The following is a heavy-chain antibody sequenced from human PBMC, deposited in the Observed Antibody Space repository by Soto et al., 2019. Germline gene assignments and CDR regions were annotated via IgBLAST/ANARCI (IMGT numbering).Heavy chain of an antibody. V-gene: IGHV1-2*02. CDR2: INPNSGGT. J-gene: IGHJ4*02. D-gene: IGHD3-22*01. CDR3: ARRKGDDYDTSGYHYYFDY. Sequence: GASVKVSCKASGYTFTDYYVHWVRQAPGQGLEWMGWINPNSGGTKSAQKFQGRVTMTRDTSISTAYMELSRLRSDDTAVYYCARRKGDDYDTSGYHYYFDYWGQGTLVTVSS. CDR1: GYTFTDYY.